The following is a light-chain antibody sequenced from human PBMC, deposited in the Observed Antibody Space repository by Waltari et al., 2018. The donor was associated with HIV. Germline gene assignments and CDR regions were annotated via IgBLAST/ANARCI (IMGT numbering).Light chain of an antibody. CDR3: ALYMGSGIVV. CDR2: STN. V-gene: IGLV8-61*01. J-gene: IGLJ2*01. Sequence: QTVVTQEPSFSVSPGGTVTLTCGFSSGSVSTSYYPSWYQLTPGQTPRTLIYSTNPRSSGVPDRFSGSILGIKAALTITGAQADDESVYFCALYMGSGIVVFGGGTKLTVL. CDR1: SGSVSTSYY.